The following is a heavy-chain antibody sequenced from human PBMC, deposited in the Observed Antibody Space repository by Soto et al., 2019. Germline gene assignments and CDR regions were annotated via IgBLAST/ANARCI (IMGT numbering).Heavy chain of an antibody. CDR1: GASFSDYY. CDR2: INHSGST. Sequence: SETLSLTCAVYGASFSDYYWSWIRQPPGKGPEWIGEINHSGSTNYNPSLKSRVTISVDTSRNQFSLKLTSVTAADTAVYYCARGPYYYGTSGYYPAFWYFDHWGQGSLVTVSS. J-gene: IGHJ4*02. V-gene: IGHV4-34*01. CDR3: ARGPYYYGTSGYYPAFWYFDH. D-gene: IGHD3-22*01.